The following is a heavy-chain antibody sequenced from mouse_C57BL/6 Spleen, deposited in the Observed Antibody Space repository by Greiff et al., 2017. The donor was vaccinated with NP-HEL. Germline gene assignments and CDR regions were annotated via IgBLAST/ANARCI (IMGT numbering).Heavy chain of an antibody. J-gene: IGHJ2*01. D-gene: IGHD2-3*01. Sequence: QVQLQQPGAELVKPGASVKVSCKASGYTFTSYWIHWVKQRPGQGLEWIGMIHPNSGTTNYNEKFKSKATLTVDKSSSTAYMQLSSLTSEDSAVYYCARGEWGLLDYWGQGTTLTVSS. V-gene: IGHV1-64*01. CDR1: GYTFTSYW. CDR2: IHPNSGTT. CDR3: ARGEWGLLDY.